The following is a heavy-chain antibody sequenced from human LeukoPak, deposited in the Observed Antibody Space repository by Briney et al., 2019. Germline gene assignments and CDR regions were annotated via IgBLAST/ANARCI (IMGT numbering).Heavy chain of an antibody. V-gene: IGHV1-8*02. D-gene: IGHD3-22*01. CDR1: GYTFTNFD. CDR2: MNPNSGDT. Sequence: ASVKVSCTASGYTFTNFDINWVRRATGQGLEWMGWMNPNSGDTGYALKFQGRVTISRNTSISTAYMELSSLRSDDTAVYYCARNYYFDSSGYFSNAFDIWGQGTMVTVSS. CDR3: ARNYYFDSSGYFSNAFDI. J-gene: IGHJ3*02.